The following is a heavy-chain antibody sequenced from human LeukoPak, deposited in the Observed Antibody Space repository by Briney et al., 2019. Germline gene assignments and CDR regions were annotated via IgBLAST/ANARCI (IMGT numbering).Heavy chain of an antibody. D-gene: IGHD1-1*01. V-gene: IGHV1-46*01. CDR1: GYSLTSYF. J-gene: IGHJ3*01. CDR3: ARDLAFTGTTRGLGEAFEF. CDR2: INPSAGST. Sequence: ASVKVSCRASGYSLTSYFMHWVRQAPGQGLEWMAMINPSAGSTDYAQKFQGRVTVTRDTSTSTVSMELRSLRSEDTAVYYCARDLAFTGTTRGLGEAFEFWGQGTMVTVSS.